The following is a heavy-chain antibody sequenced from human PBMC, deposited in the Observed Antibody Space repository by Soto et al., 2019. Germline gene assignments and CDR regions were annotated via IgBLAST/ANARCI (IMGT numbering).Heavy chain of an antibody. CDR2: ISGSGGST. Sequence: GGSLRLSCSASGFTFSSYAMGWVRQAQGKGLEWVSAISGSGGSTYYADSVKGRFTISRDNSKNTLYLQMNSLRAEDTAVYYCANIVLMVYAIRHDAFDIWGQGTMVTVSS. D-gene: IGHD2-8*01. CDR1: GFTFSSYA. CDR3: ANIVLMVYAIRHDAFDI. V-gene: IGHV3-23*01. J-gene: IGHJ3*02.